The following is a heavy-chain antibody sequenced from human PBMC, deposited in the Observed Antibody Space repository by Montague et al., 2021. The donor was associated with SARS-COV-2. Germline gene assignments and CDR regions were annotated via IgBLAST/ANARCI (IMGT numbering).Heavy chain of an antibody. CDR2: SRYGGTS. CDR3: ARQDVQRGFDL. D-gene: IGHD1-1*01. J-gene: IGHJ2*01. CDR1: SASISNDIYY. Sequence: SETLSLTCTVSSASISNDIYYWGWIRQPPGKGPEWIGGSRYGGTSYYSPSLKSRVTISIDTSKNQFSLTLTAVTAADTAVYFCARQDVQRGFDLWGRGTLVTVSS. V-gene: IGHV4-39*01.